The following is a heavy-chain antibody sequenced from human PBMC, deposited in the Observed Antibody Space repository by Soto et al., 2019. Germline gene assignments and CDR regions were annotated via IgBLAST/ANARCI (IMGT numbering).Heavy chain of an antibody. V-gene: IGHV3-53*01. CDR1: GFTVSSNY. J-gene: IGHJ1*01. CDR2: IYSGGST. D-gene: IGHD3-22*01. CDR3: AIGANYYDSSGYYLGYFQH. Sequence: GGSLRLSCASSGFTVSSNYMSWVRQAPGKGLEWVSVIYSGGSTYYADSVKGRFTISRDNSKNTLYLQMNSLRAEDTAVYYCAIGANYYDSSGYYLGYFQHWGQGTLVTVSS.